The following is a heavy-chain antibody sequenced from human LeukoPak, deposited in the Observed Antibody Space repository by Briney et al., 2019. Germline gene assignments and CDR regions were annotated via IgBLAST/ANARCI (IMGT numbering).Heavy chain of an antibody. V-gene: IGHV3-30*01. J-gene: IGHJ4*02. CDR1: GFTFSSYA. D-gene: IGHD6-13*01. CDR3: ARGAARGFFDY. Sequence: GGSLRLSCAASGFTFSSYAMHRVRQAPGKGLEWVAVISYDGSNKYYADSVKGRFTISRDNSKNTLYLQMNSLRAEDTAVYYCARGAARGFFDYWGQGTLVTVSS. CDR2: ISYDGSNK.